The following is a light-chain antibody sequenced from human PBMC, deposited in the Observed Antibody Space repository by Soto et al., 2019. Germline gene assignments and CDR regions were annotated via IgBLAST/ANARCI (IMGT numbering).Light chain of an antibody. J-gene: IGKJ5*01. Sequence: EVVMTQSPATLSVSPGGRVTLSCRSSQSVADNLAWFQQKPGQGPRLLIYGASTRATGIPARFSGSGSETDFTLTVSSLRSEDSAVYYCQQYNYWPITFGQGTRLEIK. CDR2: GAS. CDR1: QSVADN. V-gene: IGKV3-15*01. CDR3: QQYNYWPIT.